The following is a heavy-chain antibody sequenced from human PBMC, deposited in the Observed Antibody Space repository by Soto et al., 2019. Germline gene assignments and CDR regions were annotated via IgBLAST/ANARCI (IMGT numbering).Heavy chain of an antibody. J-gene: IGHJ6*02. D-gene: IGHD3-10*01. CDR3: AKVRVRGGYYYYGMDV. CDR1: GFTFSSYA. CDR2: ISGSGGST. Sequence: PWGSLRLSCAASGFTFSSYAMIFCRHSPLKWLEWVSAISGSGGSTYYADSVKGRFTTSRDNSKNTLYLQMNSLRAEDTAVYYCAKVRVRGGYYYYGMDVWGQGTTVTVSS. V-gene: IGHV3-23*01.